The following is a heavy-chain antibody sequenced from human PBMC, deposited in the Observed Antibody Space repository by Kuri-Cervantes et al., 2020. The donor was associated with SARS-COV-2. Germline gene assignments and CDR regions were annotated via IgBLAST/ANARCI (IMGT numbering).Heavy chain of an antibody. CDR2: INPNSGGT. V-gene: IGHV1-2*02. CDR1: GYTFTGYY. D-gene: IGHD1/OR15-1a*01. Sequence: ASVKVSCKASGYTFTGYYMHWVRQAPGRGLEWMGWINPNSGGTNYAQKFQGRVTMTRDTSISTAYMERSRLRSDDTAVYYCASSGITGTLTGFDYWGQGTLVTVSS. J-gene: IGHJ4*02. CDR3: ASSGITGTLTGFDY.